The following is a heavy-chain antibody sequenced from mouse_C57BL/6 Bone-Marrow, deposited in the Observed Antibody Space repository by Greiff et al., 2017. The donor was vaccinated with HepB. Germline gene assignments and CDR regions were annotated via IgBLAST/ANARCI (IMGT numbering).Heavy chain of an antibody. V-gene: IGHV3-6*01. Sequence: EVKLLESGPGLVKPSQSLSLTCSVTGYSITSGYYWNWIRQFPGNKLEWMGYISYDGSNNYNPSLKNRISITRDTSKNQFFLKLNSVTTEDTATYYCARDRITTVVAPNYFDYWGQGTTLTVSS. J-gene: IGHJ2*01. CDR2: ISYDGSN. CDR1: GYSITSGYY. D-gene: IGHD1-1*01. CDR3: ARDRITTVVAPNYFDY.